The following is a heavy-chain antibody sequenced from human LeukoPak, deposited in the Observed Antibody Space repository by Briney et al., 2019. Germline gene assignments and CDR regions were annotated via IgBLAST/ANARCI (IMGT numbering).Heavy chain of an antibody. Sequence: PGRSLRLSCAASGFTFSSYAMHWVRQAPGKELEWVAVISYDGSNKYYADSVKGRFTISRDNSKNTLYLQMNSLRAEDTAVYYCARGRRIQLWLSIWGQGTLVTVSS. V-gene: IGHV3-30*04. CDR2: ISYDGSNK. CDR1: GFTFSSYA. J-gene: IGHJ4*02. D-gene: IGHD5-18*01. CDR3: ARGRRIQLWLSI.